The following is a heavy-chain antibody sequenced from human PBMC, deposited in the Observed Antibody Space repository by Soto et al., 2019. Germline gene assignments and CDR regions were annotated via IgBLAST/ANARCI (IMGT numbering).Heavy chain of an antibody. V-gene: IGHV4-59*08. CDR3: ARHYGYYSHYMDV. J-gene: IGHJ6*03. D-gene: IGHD3-10*01. CDR1: GDSISSYY. Sequence: SETLSLTCTVSGDSISSYYRSWIRQPPGKGLEWIGSIYYSGSTYYNPSLKSRVTISVDTSNNQLSLKLSSVTAADTAVYYCARHYGYYSHYMDVWTKGTTVTVSS. CDR2: IYYSGST.